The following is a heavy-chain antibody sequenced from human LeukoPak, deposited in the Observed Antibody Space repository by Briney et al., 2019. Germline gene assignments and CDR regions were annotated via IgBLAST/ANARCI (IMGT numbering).Heavy chain of an antibody. CDR2: INTNTGNP. CDR3: ARDLGANDFWSGYYHEFDY. CDR1: GYTFTSYY. D-gene: IGHD3-3*01. J-gene: IGHJ4*02. Sequence: GASVKVSCKASGYTFTSYYIHWVRQAPGQGLEWMGWINTNTGNPTYAQGFTGRFVFSLDTSVSTAYLQISSLKAEDTAVYYCARDLGANDFWSGYYHEFDYWGQGTLVTVSS. V-gene: IGHV7-4-1*02.